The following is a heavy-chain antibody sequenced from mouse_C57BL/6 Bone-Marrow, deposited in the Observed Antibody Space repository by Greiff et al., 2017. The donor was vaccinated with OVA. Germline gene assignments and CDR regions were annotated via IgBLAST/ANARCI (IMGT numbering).Heavy chain of an antibody. D-gene: IGHD4-1*01. V-gene: IGHV5-4*01. CDR2: ISDGGSYT. Sequence: EVQRVESGGGLVKPGGSLKLSCAASGFTFSSYAMSWVRQTPEKRLEWVATISDGGSYTYYPDNVKGRFTISRDNAKNNLYLQMGHLKSEDTAMYYCARERLGRYFDVWGTGTTVTVSS. CDR1: GFTFSSYA. J-gene: IGHJ1*03. CDR3: ARERLGRYFDV.